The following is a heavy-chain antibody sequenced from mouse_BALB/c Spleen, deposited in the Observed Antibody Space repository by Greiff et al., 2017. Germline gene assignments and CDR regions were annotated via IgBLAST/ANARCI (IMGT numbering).Heavy chain of an antibody. J-gene: IGHJ2*01. V-gene: IGHV5-17*02. CDR3: ARPSIYYDYAFDY. CDR1: GFTFSSFG. Sequence: EVQRVESGGGLVQPGGSRKLSCAASGFTFSSFGMHWVRQAPEKGLEWVAYISSGSSTIYYADTVKGRFTISRDNPKNTLFLQMTSLRSEDTAMYYCARPSIYYDYAFDYWGQGTTLTVSS. CDR2: ISSGSSTI. D-gene: IGHD2-4*01.